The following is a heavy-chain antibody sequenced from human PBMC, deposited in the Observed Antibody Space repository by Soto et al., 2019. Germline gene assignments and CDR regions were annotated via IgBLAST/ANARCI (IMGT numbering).Heavy chain of an antibody. CDR1: GGTFSSYP. V-gene: IGHV1-69*05. CDR3: ARRNTSGYLRYFDS. D-gene: IGHD3-22*01. J-gene: IGHJ4*02. CDR2: TFPIFDRG. Sequence: SVKVSCKASGGTFSSYPITWVRQAPGQGLEWMGGTFPIFDRGNYAQKFQGRLTITTDKSTNTAYMELSSLRSEDTAVYYCARRNTSGYLRYFDSWGQGTLVTSPQ.